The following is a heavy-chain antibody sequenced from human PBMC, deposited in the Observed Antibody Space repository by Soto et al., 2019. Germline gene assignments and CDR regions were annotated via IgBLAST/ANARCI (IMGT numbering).Heavy chain of an antibody. CDR2: IYWDDDK. D-gene: IGHD1-1*01. Sequence: QITLKESGPTLVRPTQTLTLTCTFSGFSLSAGGVGVGWIRQPPGKALEWLALIYWDDDKRYSPSLKNRLTIPNDTSKTQVVLTMTNVDPVDTATYYCAHRAPTPYSYYFHYWVQGTLITVSS. CDR1: GFSLSAGGVG. V-gene: IGHV2-5*02. CDR3: AHRAPTPYSYYFHY. J-gene: IGHJ4*02.